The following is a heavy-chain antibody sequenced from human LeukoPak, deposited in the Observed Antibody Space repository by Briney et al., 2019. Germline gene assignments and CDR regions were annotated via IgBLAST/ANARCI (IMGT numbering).Heavy chain of an antibody. V-gene: IGHV4-30-2*01. CDR2: IYHSGST. CDR3: ARGKNYGGLFDY. J-gene: IGHJ4*02. CDR1: GGSISSGGYS. D-gene: IGHD4-17*01. Sequence: PSQTLSLTCAVCGGSISSGGYSLSWIRQPPGKGLEWIGYIYHSGSTYYNPSLKSRVTISVDRSKNQFSLKLSSVTAADTAVYYCARGKNYGGLFDYWGQGTLVTVSS.